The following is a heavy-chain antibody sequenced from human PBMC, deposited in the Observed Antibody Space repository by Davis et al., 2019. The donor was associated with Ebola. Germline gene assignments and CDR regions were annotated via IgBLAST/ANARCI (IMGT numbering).Heavy chain of an antibody. CDR2: INQCGTT. Sequence: PSETLSLTCAVNGGPFSGYYWNWIRQSPGKGLEWIGEINQCGTTKYNPARKIRVTISVDTSKNQFSLNLSSVTAADTAVYYCAREGNYYYNAMDVWGQGTTITVSS. V-gene: IGHV4-34*01. CDR3: AREGNYYYNAMDV. CDR1: GGPFSGYY. J-gene: IGHJ6*02.